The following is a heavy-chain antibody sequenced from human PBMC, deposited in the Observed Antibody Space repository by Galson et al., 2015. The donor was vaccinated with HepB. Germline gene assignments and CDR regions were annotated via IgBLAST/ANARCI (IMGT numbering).Heavy chain of an antibody. J-gene: IGHJ4*02. V-gene: IGHV5-51*03. CDR2: IYPGDSNT. D-gene: IGHD1-20*01. CDR1: GYRFTSYW. CDR3: ARLVNWNDVRGLDY. Sequence: QSGAEVKKPGESLEISCKGSGYRFTSYWIGWVRQMPGKGLEWMGIIYPGDSNTRYSPSFQGQVTISVDKSITTAYLQWSSLKASDAAMYFCARLVNWNDVRGLDYWVQGTLVTVSS.